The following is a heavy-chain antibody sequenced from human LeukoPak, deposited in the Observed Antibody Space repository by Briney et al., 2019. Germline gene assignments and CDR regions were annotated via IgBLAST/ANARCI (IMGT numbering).Heavy chain of an antibody. J-gene: IGHJ4*02. CDR3: ARGSSGLFDY. Sequence: GGSLRLSCAASGFTFSSYAMHWVRQAPGKGLEYVSAISSNGGSTYYANSVKGGFTISRDNSKNTLYLQMGSLRAEDMAVYYCARGSSGLFDYWGQGTLVSVSS. D-gene: IGHD6-19*01. CDR1: GFTFSSYA. V-gene: IGHV3-64*01. CDR2: ISSNGGST.